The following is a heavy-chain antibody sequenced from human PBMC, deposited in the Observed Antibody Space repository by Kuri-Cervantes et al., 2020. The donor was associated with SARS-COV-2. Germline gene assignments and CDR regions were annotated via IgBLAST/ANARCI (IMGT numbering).Heavy chain of an antibody. CDR1: GFTFSSYS. J-gene: IGHJ4*02. CDR3: ARQLALDPFDY. D-gene: IGHD6-6*01. Sequence: GESLKISCAASGFTFSSYSMNWVRQAPGKGLEWVSSISSSSSYIYYADSVKGRFTISRDDAKNSLYLQMNSLRAEDTAVYYCARQLALDPFDYWGQGTLVTVSS. V-gene: IGHV3-21*01. CDR2: ISSSSSYI.